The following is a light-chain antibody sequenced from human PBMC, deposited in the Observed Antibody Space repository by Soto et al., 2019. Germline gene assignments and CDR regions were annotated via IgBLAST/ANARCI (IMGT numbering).Light chain of an antibody. CDR2: GAS. J-gene: IGKJ4*01. CDR1: QGVDSD. V-gene: IGKV1-39*01. CDR3: QQSYSTLVLT. Sequence: IPMTQSPSSLSASVGDSVTITCRASQGVDSDLSWYQQRPGKAPKLLIYGASNLHSGVPSRFSGRGSGTLFTLTISRLQPEDVATYYCQQSYSTLVLTFGGGTKVELK.